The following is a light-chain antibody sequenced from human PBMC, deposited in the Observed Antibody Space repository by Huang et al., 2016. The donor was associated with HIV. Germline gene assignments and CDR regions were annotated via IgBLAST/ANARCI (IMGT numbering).Light chain of an antibody. CDR1: QSVSSN. Sequence: EIVMTQSPATLSVSPGERATLSCRASQSVSSNLAWYQQNPGQAPWLLIYGASTRATGIRARFSGSGSGTEFTLTISSLQSEDFAVYYCQQYNNWPKVFTFGPGTKVDIK. J-gene: IGKJ3*01. CDR3: QQYNNWPKVFT. CDR2: GAS. V-gene: IGKV3-15*01.